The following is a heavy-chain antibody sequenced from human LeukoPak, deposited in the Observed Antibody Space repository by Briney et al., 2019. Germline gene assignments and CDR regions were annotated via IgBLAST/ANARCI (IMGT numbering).Heavy chain of an antibody. CDR1: GFIFSSYV. Sequence: PGGSLRLSCEGSGFIFSSYVMGWVRQAPGKGLEWISSITGSGDSTYYADSVKGRFTISRANSKNALYLDMSSLSVEDTAVYFRAKERPIYTGYDFEAFDVWGQGIMVTVSS. V-gene: IGHV3-23*01. J-gene: IGHJ3*01. CDR3: AKERPIYTGYDFEAFDV. CDR2: ITGSGDST. D-gene: IGHD5-12*01.